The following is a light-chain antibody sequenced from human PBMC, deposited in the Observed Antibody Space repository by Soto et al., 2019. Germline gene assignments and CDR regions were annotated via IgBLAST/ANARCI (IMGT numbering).Light chain of an antibody. CDR3: QQYASSPLT. CDR2: GAS. V-gene: IGKV3-20*01. J-gene: IGKJ4*01. Sequence: EIVWTQSPGTLSLSPGERATLSCRASQSVSSSYLAWYQQKPGQAPRLLIYGASSRATGIPDRFSGSGSGTDFTLTISRLQPEDFAVYYCQQYASSPLTFGGGTKVDIK. CDR1: QSVSSSY.